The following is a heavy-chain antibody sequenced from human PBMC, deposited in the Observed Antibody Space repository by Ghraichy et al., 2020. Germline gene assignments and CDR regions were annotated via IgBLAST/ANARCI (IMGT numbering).Heavy chain of an antibody. CDR1: GFTFSSYS. J-gene: IGHJ6*03. D-gene: IGHD3-10*01. CDR2: ISSSSSTI. CDR3: ARGGYYGSGSQKGSYYYYYMDV. V-gene: IGHV3-48*02. Sequence: GGSLRLSCAASGFTFSSYSMNWVRQAPGKGLEWVSYISSSSSTIYYADSVKGRFTISRDNAKNSLYLQMNSLRDEDTAVYYCARGGYYGSGSQKGSYYYYYMDVWGKGTTVTVSS.